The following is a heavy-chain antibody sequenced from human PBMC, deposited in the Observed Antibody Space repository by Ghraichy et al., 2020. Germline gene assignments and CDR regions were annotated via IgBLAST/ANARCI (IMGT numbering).Heavy chain of an antibody. CDR3: AKERDTSGYYSFRGDYYGMDG. Sequence: GGSLRLSCAASGFTFSRYWMHWVRQNPGKGLVWISRINSDGSATTYADSMEGRFTISRDNAKNTLYLQMNYLRPEDTAVYYCAKERDTSGYYSFRGDYYGMDGWGQGTTVTLSS. CDR2: INSDGSAT. CDR1: GFTFSRYW. J-gene: IGHJ6*02. V-gene: IGHV3-74*01. D-gene: IGHD3-22*01.